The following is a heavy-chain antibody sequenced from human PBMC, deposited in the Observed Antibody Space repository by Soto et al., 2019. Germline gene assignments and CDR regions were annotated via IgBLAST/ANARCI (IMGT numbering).Heavy chain of an antibody. J-gene: IGHJ4*02. D-gene: IGHD2-21*02. V-gene: IGHV1-69*13. CDR2: IIPIFGTA. CDR3: ARAVGRAYCGGDCYSGFDY. CDR1: GGTFSSYA. Sequence: SVKVSCKASGGTFSSYAVSWVRQAPGQGLEWMGGIIPIFGTANYAQKFQGRDRITADESTSTAYMELSSLRSEDTAVYYCARAVGRAYCGGDCYSGFDYWGQGTLVTVSS.